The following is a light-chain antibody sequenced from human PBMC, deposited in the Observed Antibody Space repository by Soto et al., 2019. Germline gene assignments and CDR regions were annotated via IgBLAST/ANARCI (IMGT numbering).Light chain of an antibody. CDR3: CSYAGSSTFVV. Sequence: QSVLTLPGSVSGSPGQSITISCTGPSSDYVSWYQQHPGKAPKLLIYDLTIRPSGVSNRFSGSKSGNTASLTISGLQAEDEADYYCCSYAGSSTFVVFGGGTQLTVL. V-gene: IGLV2-23*02. J-gene: IGLJ2*01. CDR2: DLT. CDR1: SSDY.